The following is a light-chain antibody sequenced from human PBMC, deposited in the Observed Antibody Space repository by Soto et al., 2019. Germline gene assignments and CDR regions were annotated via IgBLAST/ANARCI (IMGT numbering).Light chain of an antibody. J-gene: IGKJ3*01. V-gene: IGKV1-33*01. CDR2: DAS. CDR3: QQYNNFPFT. Sequence: DIQMTQSPSSLSASVGDRVTITCQASQDISKSLNWYQQKPGKAPKLLIYDASNLESGVPSRFSGIGSGTYFTFSINSLQPEDIATYSCQQYNNFPFTFGPGTKVEIK. CDR1: QDISKS.